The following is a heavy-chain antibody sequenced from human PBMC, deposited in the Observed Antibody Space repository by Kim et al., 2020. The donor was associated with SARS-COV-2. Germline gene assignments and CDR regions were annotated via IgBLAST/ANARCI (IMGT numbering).Heavy chain of an antibody. Sequence: IGYADSVKGRFTISRDNAKNSLYLQMNSLGAEDTALYYCTNGLGSDAFDIWGQGTMVTVSS. V-gene: IGHV3-9*01. CDR3: TNGLGSDAFDI. J-gene: IGHJ3*02. D-gene: IGHD3-10*01. CDR2: I.